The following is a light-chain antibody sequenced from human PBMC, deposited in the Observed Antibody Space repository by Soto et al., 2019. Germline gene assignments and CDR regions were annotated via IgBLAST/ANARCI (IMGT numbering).Light chain of an antibody. Sequence: DIQMTQSPSSVSASVGDRVSVSCRASQDIHTWLAWFQQKPGKAPKLLIYGASSLESGVPSRFSGGGSGTDFTLTISSLQPEDFATYYCQQANKFPFTFGTGTKVDI. V-gene: IGKV1-12*01. CDR2: GAS. CDR3: QQANKFPFT. J-gene: IGKJ3*01. CDR1: QDIHTW.